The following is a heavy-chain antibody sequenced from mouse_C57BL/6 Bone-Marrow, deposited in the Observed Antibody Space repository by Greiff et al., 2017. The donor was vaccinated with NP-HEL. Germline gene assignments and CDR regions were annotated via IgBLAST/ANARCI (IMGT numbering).Heavy chain of an antibody. CDR1: GYTFTSYD. D-gene: IGHD1-1*01. Sequence: QVHVKQSGPELVKPGASVKLSCKASGYTFTSYDINWVKQRPGQGLEWIGWIYPRDGSTKYNEKFKGKATLTVDTSSSTAYMELHSLTSEDSAVYFCARTLPYGSREPWFAYWGQGTLVTVSA. CDR3: ARTLPYGSREPWFAY. V-gene: IGHV1-85*01. J-gene: IGHJ3*01. CDR2: IYPRDGST.